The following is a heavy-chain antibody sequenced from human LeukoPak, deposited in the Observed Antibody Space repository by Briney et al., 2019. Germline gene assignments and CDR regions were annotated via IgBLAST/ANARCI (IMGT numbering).Heavy chain of an antibody. CDR2: IYSGGST. V-gene: IGHV3-53*01. D-gene: IGHD6-19*01. CDR3: AKDRVPYSSGWYWFDP. CDR1: GFTVSSNY. Sequence: GGSLRLSCAASGFTVSSNYMSWVRQAPGKGLEWVSVIYSGGSTYYADSVKGRFTISRDNSKNTLYLQMNSLRAEDTAVYYCAKDRVPYSSGWYWFDPWGQGTLVAVSS. J-gene: IGHJ5*02.